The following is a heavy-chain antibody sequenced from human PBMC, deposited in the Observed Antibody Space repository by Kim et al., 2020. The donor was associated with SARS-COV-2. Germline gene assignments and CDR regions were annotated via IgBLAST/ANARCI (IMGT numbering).Heavy chain of an antibody. CDR2: ITYDGSKI. V-gene: IGHV3-20*04. Sequence: GGSLRLSCAASGFTFDDYGMHWVRQAPGKGLEWVSGITYDGSKIDYADSVKGRFTISRDNAKNSLYLQMNSLRAEDTAVYYCAKDRNYYDRSYGAFDNWGQGKMVTVSS. D-gene: IGHD3-22*01. CDR1: GFTFDDYG. CDR3: AKDRNYYDRSYGAFDN. J-gene: IGHJ3*02.